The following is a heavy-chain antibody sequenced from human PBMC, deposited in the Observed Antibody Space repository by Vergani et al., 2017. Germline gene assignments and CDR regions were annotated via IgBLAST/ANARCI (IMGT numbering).Heavy chain of an antibody. D-gene: IGHD3-3*01. CDR2: IYYSGST. CDR1: GGSISSSSYY. CDR3: ARDRDDFWSGGGGWFDP. V-gene: IGHV4-39*02. Sequence: QLQLQESGPGLVKPSETLSLTCTVSGGSISSSSYYWGWIRQPPGKGLEWIGSIYYSGSTYYNPSLKSRVTISVDTSKNQFSLKLSSVTAADTAVYYCARDRDDFWSGGGGWFDPWGQGTLVTVSS. J-gene: IGHJ5*02.